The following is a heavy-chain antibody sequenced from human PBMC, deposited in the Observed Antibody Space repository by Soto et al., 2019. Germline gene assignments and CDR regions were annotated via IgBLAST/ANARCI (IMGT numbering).Heavy chain of an antibody. Sequence: GSLRLSCVVSGFSVSSNYMSWVRQASGKGLEWVSVLYSGGDTVYADSVKGRFTISRDNAKNTLYLQMNSLRAEDTAVYYCARVYYYCGCYNYLHSRIYLCGTLVGAQGPPLPV. D-gene: IGHD3-22*01. J-gene: IGHJ1*01. V-gene: IGHV3-66*01. CDR3: ARVYYYCGCYNYLHSRIYLCGTLV. CDR2: LYSGGDT. CDR1: GFSVSSNY.